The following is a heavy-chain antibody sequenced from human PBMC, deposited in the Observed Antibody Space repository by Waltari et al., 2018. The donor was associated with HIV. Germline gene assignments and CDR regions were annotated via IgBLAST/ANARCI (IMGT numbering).Heavy chain of an antibody. CDR2: IYQSGTT. V-gene: IGHV4-38-2*02. D-gene: IGHD3-10*01. CDR3: ARDVRGVDGNWFDP. Sequence: QVQLQESGPGLVKPSETLSLTCAVSDYSISSGYFWVWIRQPPGKGLEWIGSIYQSGTTYFNPSLKSRVTLSVDTSKNQFSLKLTSLSAADTAVYYCARDVRGVDGNWFDPWGQGTLVTVPS. J-gene: IGHJ5*02. CDR1: DYSISSGYF.